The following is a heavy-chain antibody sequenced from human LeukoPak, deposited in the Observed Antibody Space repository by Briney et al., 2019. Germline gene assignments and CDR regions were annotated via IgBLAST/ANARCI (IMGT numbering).Heavy chain of an antibody. CDR3: ARGEWDLDSSIFFEY. CDR1: GFTFSSFE. Sequence: GGSLRLSCAASGFTFSSFEMNWVRQAPGEGLEWISYISSSSSTIYYADSVKGRFTISRDNAKNLLYLQMDSLRAEDTAVYYCARGEWDLDSSIFFEYWGQGALVAVSS. V-gene: IGHV3-48*03. J-gene: IGHJ4*02. CDR2: ISSSSSTI. D-gene: IGHD5-18*01.